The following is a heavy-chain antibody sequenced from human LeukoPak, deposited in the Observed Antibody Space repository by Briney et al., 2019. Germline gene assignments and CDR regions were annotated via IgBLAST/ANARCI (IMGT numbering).Heavy chain of an antibody. Sequence: ASVKVSCKASGYTFTGYYMHWARQAPGQGLEWMGWINPNSGGTNYAQKFQGWVTMTRDTSISTAYMELSRLRSDDTAVYYCARDREQWLVGYYYGMDVWGQGTTVTVSS. J-gene: IGHJ6*02. CDR3: ARDREQWLVGYYYGMDV. D-gene: IGHD6-19*01. V-gene: IGHV1-2*04. CDR1: GYTFTGYY. CDR2: INPNSGGT.